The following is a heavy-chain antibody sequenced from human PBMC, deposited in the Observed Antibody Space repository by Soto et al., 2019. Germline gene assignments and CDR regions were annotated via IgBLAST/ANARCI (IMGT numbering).Heavy chain of an antibody. CDR2: ISGSGGST. D-gene: IGHD6-19*01. J-gene: IGHJ4*02. CDR3: AKDRTAVAGGSDY. CDR1: GLTFSSYA. V-gene: IGHV3-23*01. Sequence: PGGSLRLSWAASGLTFSSYAMSWVRQAPGKGLEWVSAISGSGGSTYYADSVKGRFTISRDNSKNTLYLQMKSLRAEETAVYYCAKDRTAVAGGSDYRGKGTLVTVSS.